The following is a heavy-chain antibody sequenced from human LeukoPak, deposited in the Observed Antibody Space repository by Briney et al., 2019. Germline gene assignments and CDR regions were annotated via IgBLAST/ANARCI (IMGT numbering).Heavy chain of an antibody. J-gene: IGHJ4*02. CDR2: INHSGST. Sequence: KSSETLSLTCAVHGGSFSGYYWSWIRQPPGKGLEWIGEINHSGSTNYNPSLKSRVTISVDTSKNQFSLKLSSVTAADTAVYYCARGLALWFGEFYLDYWGQGTLVTVSS. D-gene: IGHD3-10*01. V-gene: IGHV4-34*01. CDR3: ARGLALWFGEFYLDY. CDR1: GGSFSGYY.